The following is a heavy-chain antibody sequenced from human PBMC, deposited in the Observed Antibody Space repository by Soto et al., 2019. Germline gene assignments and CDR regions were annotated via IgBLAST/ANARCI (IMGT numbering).Heavy chain of an antibody. CDR2: IFSSGST. D-gene: IGHD2-21*02. CDR1: GGSITDYS. CDR3: ARDQGVVVTADNWFDP. Sequence: SETLSLTCTVSGGSITDYSWVWIRQPARKGLEWIGRIFSSGSTNYNPSLKGRITMSLDTSKNQFSLKLNSATATDTAVYFCARDQGVVVTADNWFDPWGQGILVTAPQ. V-gene: IGHV4-4*07. J-gene: IGHJ5*02.